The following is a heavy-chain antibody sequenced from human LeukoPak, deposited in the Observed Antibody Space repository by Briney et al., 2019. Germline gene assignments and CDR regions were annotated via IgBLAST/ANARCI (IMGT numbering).Heavy chain of an antibody. Sequence: SETLSLTCTVSGGSISISSYYWSWIRQPPGRELEWIASINYGGTTYYNPSLKSRVTISVDTSKNQFSLRLSSVTAADTAVYLCARYVVSGSGRFYFDYWGQGSLVTVSS. J-gene: IGHJ4*02. CDR1: GGSISISSYY. CDR3: ARYVVSGSGRFYFDY. D-gene: IGHD3-10*01. V-gene: IGHV4-39*01. CDR2: INYGGTT.